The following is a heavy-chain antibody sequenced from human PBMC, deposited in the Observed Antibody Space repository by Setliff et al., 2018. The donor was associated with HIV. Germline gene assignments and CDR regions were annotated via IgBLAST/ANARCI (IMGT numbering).Heavy chain of an antibody. Sequence: SETLSLTCNVSGGSISSSSYYWGWIRQPPGRGLEWIGRIYSSGSTNYNPSLKSRVTISVDTSKNQFSLKLSSVTAADTAVYYCAKDQGCSRTSCYGNYYYGMDVWGQGTTVTVSS. CDR2: IYSSGST. V-gene: IGHV4-39*07. D-gene: IGHD2-2*01. CDR3: AKDQGCSRTSCYGNYYYGMDV. J-gene: IGHJ6*02. CDR1: GGSISSSSYY.